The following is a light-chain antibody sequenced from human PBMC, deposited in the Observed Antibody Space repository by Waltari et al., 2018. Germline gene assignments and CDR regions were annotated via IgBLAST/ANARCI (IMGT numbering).Light chain of an antibody. CDR2: WAS. CDR3: QEYYINPQT. CDR1: QSVFYSASNKNY. J-gene: IGKJ2*01. V-gene: IGKV4-1*01. Sequence: DIVLTQSPDSLAVSLGESATINCKSSQSVFYSASNKNYLAWYQQKPGQPPKLLIYWASTRDSGVPERFSGSGSGTDFTLTISSLQAEDVAVYYCQEYYINPQTFGQGTKLEIK.